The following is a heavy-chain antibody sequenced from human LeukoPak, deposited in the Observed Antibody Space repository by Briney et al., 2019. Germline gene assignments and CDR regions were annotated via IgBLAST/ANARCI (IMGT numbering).Heavy chain of an antibody. J-gene: IGHJ6*02. V-gene: IGHV3-30*03. Sequence: PGGSLRLSCAASGFTFSSYGIHWVRQAPGKGLEWVAVISYDGSNKYYADSVKGRFTISRDNSKNTLYLQMNSLRAEDTAVYYCARVQAAAIGYYYYGMDVWGQGTTVTVSS. D-gene: IGHD2-2*02. CDR3: ARVQAAAIGYYYYGMDV. CDR2: ISYDGSNK. CDR1: GFTFSSYG.